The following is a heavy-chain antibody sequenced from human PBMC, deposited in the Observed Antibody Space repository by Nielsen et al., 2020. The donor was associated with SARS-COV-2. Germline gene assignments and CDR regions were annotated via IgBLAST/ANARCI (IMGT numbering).Heavy chain of an antibody. Sequence: ASVKVSCKASGYTFTDYYIHWVRLAPGQGLEWMGRINPYSGGTNYARKFHGTVTMTRDASISTVYMELTSDDTAAYYCARARATIFGLVMSYGMDVWGQGTTVAVSS. CDR2: INPYSGGT. CDR3: ARARATIFGLVMSYGMDV. J-gene: IGHJ6*02. V-gene: IGHV1-2*06. D-gene: IGHD3/OR15-3a*01. CDR1: GYTFTDYY.